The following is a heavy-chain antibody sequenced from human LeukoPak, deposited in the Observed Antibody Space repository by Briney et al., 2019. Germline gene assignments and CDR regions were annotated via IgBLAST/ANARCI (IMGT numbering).Heavy chain of an antibody. CDR3: AKDFHCSGGSCYSMGHDY. J-gene: IGHJ4*02. V-gene: IGHV3-43*02. CDR2: ISGDGSST. CDR1: GFTFHDYA. Sequence: GGSLRLSCAASGFTFHDYAMHWVRQAPGKGLEGVSVISGDGSSTYYADSLKGRFTISRDNRKNSLYLQMNSLRTEDSALYYCAKDFHCSGGSCYSMGHDYWGQGTLVTVSS. D-gene: IGHD2-15*01.